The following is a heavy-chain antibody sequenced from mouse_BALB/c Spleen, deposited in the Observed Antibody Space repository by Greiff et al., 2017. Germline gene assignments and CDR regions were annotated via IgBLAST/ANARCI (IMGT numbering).Heavy chain of an antibody. CDR2: ISYDGSN. Sequence: EVHLVESGPGLVKPSQSLSLTCSVTGYSITSGYYWNWIRQFPGNKLEWMGYISYDGSNNYNPSLKNRISITRDTSKNQFFLKLNSVTTEDTATYYCARAYDGAMDYWGQGTSVTVSS. V-gene: IGHV3-6*02. CDR1: GYSITSGYY. CDR3: ARAYDGAMDY. J-gene: IGHJ4*01. D-gene: IGHD2-12*01.